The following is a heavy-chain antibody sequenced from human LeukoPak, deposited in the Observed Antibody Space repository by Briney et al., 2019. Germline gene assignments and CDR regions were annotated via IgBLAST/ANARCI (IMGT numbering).Heavy chain of an antibody. CDR2: IYSGGST. J-gene: IGHJ6*02. CDR3: ARTSYSSSWYDYYYYYGMDV. V-gene: IGHV3-53*01. CDR1: GFTVSSNC. Sequence: PGGSLRLSCAASGFTVSSNCMSWVRQAPGKGLEWVSVIYSGGSTYYADSVKGRFTISRDNSKNTLYLQMNSLRAEDTAVYYCARTSYSSSWYDYYYYYGMDVRGQGTTVTVSS. D-gene: IGHD6-13*01.